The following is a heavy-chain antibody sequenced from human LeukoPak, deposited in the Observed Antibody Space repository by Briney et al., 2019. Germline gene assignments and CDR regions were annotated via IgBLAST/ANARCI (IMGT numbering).Heavy chain of an antibody. D-gene: IGHD1-26*01. CDR2: VIPIFGTA. Sequence: ASVKVSCKASGGTFSSYAISWVRQAPGRGLEWMGGVIPIFGTANYAQKFQGRVTITADKSTSTAYMELSSLRSEDTAVYYCARLGGNLRTDYWGQGTLVTVSS. CDR3: ARLGGNLRTDY. J-gene: IGHJ4*02. V-gene: IGHV1-69*06. CDR1: GGTFSSYA.